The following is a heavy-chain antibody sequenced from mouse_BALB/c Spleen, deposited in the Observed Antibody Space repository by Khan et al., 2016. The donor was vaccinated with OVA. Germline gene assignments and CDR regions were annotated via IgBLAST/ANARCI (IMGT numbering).Heavy chain of an antibody. V-gene: IGHV5-6*01. Sequence: EVELVESGGDLVKPGGSLKLSCAASGFTFSSYSMSWVRQTPDKRLVWVASISSGGDYTYYPDSVKGRFTISRDNAKNTLYLQMSDLKSEDTAMYYCADHLTGSFDYWGQGTLVTVSA. J-gene: IGHJ3*01. CDR3: ADHLTGSFDY. D-gene: IGHD4-1*01. CDR2: ISSGGDYT. CDR1: GFTFSSYS.